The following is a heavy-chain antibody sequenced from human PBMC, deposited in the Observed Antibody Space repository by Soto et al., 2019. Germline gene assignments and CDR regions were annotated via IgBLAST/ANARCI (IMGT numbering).Heavy chain of an antibody. CDR2: ISWNSGSI. Sequence: GGSLRLSCAASGFTFGDYAMHWVRQAPGKGLEWVSGISWNSGSIGYADSVKGRFTISRDNAKNSLYLQMNSLRAEDTALHYCAKDGGFQDIVVVPAAGYAFDIWGQGTMVTVSS. V-gene: IGHV3-9*01. CDR3: AKDGGFQDIVVVPAAGYAFDI. CDR1: GFTFGDYA. D-gene: IGHD2-2*01. J-gene: IGHJ3*02.